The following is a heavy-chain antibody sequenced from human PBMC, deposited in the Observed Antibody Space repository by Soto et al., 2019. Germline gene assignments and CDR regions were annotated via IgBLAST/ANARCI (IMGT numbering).Heavy chain of an antibody. V-gene: IGHV3-23*01. CDR3: AKDLIMITFGGGTGLGPYFDY. J-gene: IGHJ4*02. D-gene: IGHD3-16*01. CDR2: ISGSGGST. CDR1: GFTFSSYA. Sequence: GGSLRLSCAASGFTFSSYAMSWVRQAPGKGLEWVSAISGSGGSTYYADSVKGRFTISRDNSKNTLYLQMNSLRAEDKAVYYCAKDLIMITFGGGTGLGPYFDYWGQGTLVTVSS.